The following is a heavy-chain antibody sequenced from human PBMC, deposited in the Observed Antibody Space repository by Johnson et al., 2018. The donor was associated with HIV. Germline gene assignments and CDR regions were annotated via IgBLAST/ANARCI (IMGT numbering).Heavy chain of an antibody. Sequence: QMQLVESGGGVVQPGGSLRLSCTVSEFTFSLYGMHWVRQAPGKGLQWVAFIPYDGSNKYYKDSVKGRFAISRDNSKSTLYLLMNSLRPEDTAVYYCAKGLLGSLRAFDFRGQGTMVTVSA. J-gene: IGHJ3*01. CDR3: AKGLLGSLRAFDF. D-gene: IGHD3-10*01. V-gene: IGHV3-30*02. CDR1: EFTFSLYG. CDR2: IPYDGSNK.